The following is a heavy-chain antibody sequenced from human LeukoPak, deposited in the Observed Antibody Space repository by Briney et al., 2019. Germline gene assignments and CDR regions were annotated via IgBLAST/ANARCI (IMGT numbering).Heavy chain of an antibody. CDR2: MNPNSGNT. CDR1: GYTFTSYD. Sequence: ASVKVSCKASGYTFTSYDINWVRQATGQGLEWMGWMNPNSGNTGYAQKFQGRVTMTRNTSISTAYMELSSLRSDDTAVYYCARDRTTYYYDSSGYSRTCFDYWGQGTLVTVSS. V-gene: IGHV1-8*01. CDR3: ARDRTTYYYDSSGYSRTCFDY. D-gene: IGHD3-22*01. J-gene: IGHJ4*02.